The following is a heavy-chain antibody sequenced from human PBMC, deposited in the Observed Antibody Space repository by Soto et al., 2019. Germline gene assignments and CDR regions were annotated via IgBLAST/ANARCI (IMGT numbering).Heavy chain of an antibody. Sequence: GGSLRLSCAASGFTFSSYAMHWVRQAPGKGLEWVAVISYDGSNKYYPDSVKGRFTISRDNSKNTLYLQMNSLRAEDTAVYYCARDVWFGEIHYYYYYMDVWGKGTTVTVSS. CDR1: GFTFSSYA. CDR3: ARDVWFGEIHYYYYYMDV. V-gene: IGHV3-30-3*01. D-gene: IGHD3-10*01. J-gene: IGHJ6*03. CDR2: ISYDGSNK.